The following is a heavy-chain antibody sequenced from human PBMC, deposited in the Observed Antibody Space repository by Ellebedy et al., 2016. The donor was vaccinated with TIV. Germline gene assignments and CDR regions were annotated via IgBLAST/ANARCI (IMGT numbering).Heavy chain of an antibody. CDR3: ARGSSWWGNGKDV. D-gene: IGHD2-15*01. CDR2: INPSGGNT. V-gene: IGHV1-46*01. CDR1: GYTFTSYH. J-gene: IGHJ6*02. Sequence: ASVKVSCXASGYTFTSYHMHWVRQAPGQGLEWMGIINPSGGNTGYAQKFQGRVTMTRNTSISTAYMELSSLRSEDTAVYYCARGSSWWGNGKDVWGQGNTVTVSS.